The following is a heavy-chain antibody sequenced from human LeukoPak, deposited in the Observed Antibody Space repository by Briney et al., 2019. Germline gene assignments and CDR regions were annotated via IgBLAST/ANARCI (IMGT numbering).Heavy chain of an antibody. D-gene: IGHD3-10*01. CDR3: ARGGGYYGSGSYSY. Sequence: PSETLSLTCAVYGGSFSGYYWSWIRQPPGKGLEWIGEINHSGSTNYNPSLKSRVTISVDTSKNQFSLKLSSVTAADTAVYYCARGGGYYGSGSYSYWGQGTLVTVSS. V-gene: IGHV4-34*01. J-gene: IGHJ4*02. CDR1: GGSFSGYY. CDR2: INHSGST.